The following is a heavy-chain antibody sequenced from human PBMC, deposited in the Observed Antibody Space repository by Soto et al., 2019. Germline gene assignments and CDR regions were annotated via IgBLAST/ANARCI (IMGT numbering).Heavy chain of an antibody. CDR3: RRDDDHCNGRTCYRIPLDV. CDR2: NNRGGSI. CDR1: GFTVSSKY. V-gene: IGHV3-66*01. Sequence: EVQLVESGGGLVQPGGSLRLSCAVSGFTVSSKYMSWVRQAPGKGLEWVSLNNRGGSISYADSVKGRFTISRDNSENTLYLQMSPRGVEDTSVYYCRRDDDHCNGRTCYRIPLDVWGKETTVTVYS. J-gene: IGHJ6*04. D-gene: IGHD2-15*01.